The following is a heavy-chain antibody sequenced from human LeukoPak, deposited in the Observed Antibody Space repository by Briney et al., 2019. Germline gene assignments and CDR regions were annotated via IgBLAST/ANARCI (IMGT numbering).Heavy chain of an antibody. CDR1: GFTFNTYP. Sequence: XGSLRLSCAASGFTFNTYPIHWVRQAPGKGPEWVTVISSDSKNEYYADSVKGRFTISRDNSKNTLYLQMNSLRPEDTAVYYCARGGSGWYFDNWGQGTLVTVSS. CDR2: ISSDSKNE. D-gene: IGHD6-19*01. V-gene: IGHV3-30*04. CDR3: ARGGSGWYFDN. J-gene: IGHJ4*02.